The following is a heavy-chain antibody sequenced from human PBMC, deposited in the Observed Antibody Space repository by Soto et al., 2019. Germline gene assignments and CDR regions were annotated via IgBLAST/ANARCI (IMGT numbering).Heavy chain of an antibody. V-gene: IGHV3-73*01. CDR3: TKPPPGMDF. CDR2: IRSKPNSYAT. J-gene: IGHJ6*02. CDR1: GFTFGASA. Sequence: GGSLRHSCAGSGFTFGASALQGGRQASGKGLEWVGRIRSKPNSYATASAASVKGTFTISRDDSNHTAYLQMNSLKPEDSVVYYCTKPPPGMDFWAQGTTVTVSS.